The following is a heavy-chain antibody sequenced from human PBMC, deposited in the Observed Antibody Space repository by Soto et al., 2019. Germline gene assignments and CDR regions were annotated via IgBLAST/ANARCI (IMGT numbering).Heavy chain of an antibody. J-gene: IGHJ4*02. V-gene: IGHV3-23*01. Sequence: PGGSLRLSCAASVFTFSSYAMSWVRQSPGKGLEWVSAISGSGGSTYYADSVKGRFTISRDNSKNTLYLQMNSLRAEDTAVYYCAKDVTNIEVAVFDYLGQGTLVTVSS. CDR2: ISGSGGST. D-gene: IGHD2-2*01. CDR3: AKDVTNIEVAVFDY. CDR1: VFTFSSYA.